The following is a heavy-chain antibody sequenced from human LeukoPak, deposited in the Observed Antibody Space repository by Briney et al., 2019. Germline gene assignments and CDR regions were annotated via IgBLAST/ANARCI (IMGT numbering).Heavy chain of an antibody. D-gene: IGHD3-3*01. CDR1: GGSISSYY. Sequence: SETLSLTCTVSGGSISSYYWSWIRQPAGKGLEWIGRIYTSGSTNYNPSLKSRVTMSVDTSKNQFSLKLSSVTVADTAVYYCARGHDFWSGSNWFDPWGQGTLVTVSS. CDR2: IYTSGST. J-gene: IGHJ5*02. V-gene: IGHV4-4*07. CDR3: ARGHDFWSGSNWFDP.